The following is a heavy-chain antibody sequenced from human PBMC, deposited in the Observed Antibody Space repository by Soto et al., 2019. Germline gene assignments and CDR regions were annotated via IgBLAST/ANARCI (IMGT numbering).Heavy chain of an antibody. V-gene: IGHV1-18*01. Sequence: GPSVKVSCKASGYGLTTYGISWVRQAPGQGLEWMGWISGYNGDTNNAQKFQDRVTMTIDRSTTTAYLELRSLTSDDTAVYYCAKNGHPPYYYYALYVWG. CDR3: AKNGHPPYYYYALYV. CDR1: GYGLTTYG. CDR2: ISGYNGDT. D-gene: IGHD2-8*01. J-gene: IGHJ6*02.